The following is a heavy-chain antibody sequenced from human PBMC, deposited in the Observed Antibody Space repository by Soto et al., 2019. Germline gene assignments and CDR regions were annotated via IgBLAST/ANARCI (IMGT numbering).Heavy chain of an antibody. CDR1: GFTFSSYG. CDR3: AKPRQITSLLLYYFDY. CDR2: ISYDGSNK. D-gene: IGHD2-15*01. V-gene: IGHV3-30*18. Sequence: LRLSCAASGFTFSSYGMHWVRQAPGKGLEWVAVISYDGSNKYYADSVKGRFTISRDNSKNTLYLQMNSLRAEDTAVYYCAKPRQITSLLLYYFDYWGQGTLVTVSS. J-gene: IGHJ4*02.